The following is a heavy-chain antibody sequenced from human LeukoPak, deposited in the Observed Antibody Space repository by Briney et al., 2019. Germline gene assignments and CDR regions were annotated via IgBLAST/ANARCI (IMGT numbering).Heavy chain of an antibody. J-gene: IGHJ4*02. CDR2: IYYSGST. V-gene: IGHV4-59*01. CDR1: GGSISSYY. Sequence: KPSETLSLTCTVSGGSISSYYWSWIRQPPGKGLEWIGYIYYSGSTNYNPSLKSRVTISVDTSKNQFSLKLSSVTAADTAVYYCASVELVTAIGFDYWGQGTLVTVSS. D-gene: IGHD2-21*02. CDR3: ASVELVTAIGFDY.